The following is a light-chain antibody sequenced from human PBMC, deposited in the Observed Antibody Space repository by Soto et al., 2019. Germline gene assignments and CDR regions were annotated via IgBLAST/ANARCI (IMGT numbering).Light chain of an antibody. J-gene: IGLJ2*01. V-gene: IGLV1-51*01. Sequence: QSVLTQPPSVSAAPGQRVTISCSGSSSNIGNNYVSWYQQLPGTAPKLLIYDNNKRPSGIPDRFSGSTSGTSATLAIAGLQTGDEADYYCDSWDNSLSVVLFGGGTKSPS. CDR3: DSWDNSLSVVL. CDR2: DNN. CDR1: SSNIGNNY.